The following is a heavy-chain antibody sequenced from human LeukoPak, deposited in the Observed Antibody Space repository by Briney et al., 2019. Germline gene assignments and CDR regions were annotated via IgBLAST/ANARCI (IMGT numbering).Heavy chain of an antibody. CDR3: ARVGSDYAVDY. J-gene: IGHJ4*02. V-gene: IGHV1-2*02. CDR1: GDTFSTYT. Sequence: GASVKVSCKASGDTFSTYTVTWVRQAPGQGLEWMGWINPNSGGTNYAQKFQGRVTMTRDTSISTAYMELSRLRSDDTAVYYCARVGSDYAVDYWGQGTLVTVSS. D-gene: IGHD4-17*01. CDR2: INPNSGGT.